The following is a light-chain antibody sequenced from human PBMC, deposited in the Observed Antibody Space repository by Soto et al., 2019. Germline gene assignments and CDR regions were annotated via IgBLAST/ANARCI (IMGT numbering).Light chain of an antibody. Sequence: IPLTQSPTTLPASVGDRVTLTCRASESISNWLAWYQQKPGRAPMVVISAASNLESGVPSRFSGRGSGTEFTLTISNLQPGDSALYFCQESYSTPLAFGGGTRVEIK. V-gene: IGKV1-5*01. J-gene: IGKJ4*01. CDR2: AAS. CDR1: ESISNW. CDR3: QESYSTPLA.